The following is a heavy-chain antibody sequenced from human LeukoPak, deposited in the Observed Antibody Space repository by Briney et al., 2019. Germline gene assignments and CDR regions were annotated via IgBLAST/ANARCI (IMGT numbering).Heavy chain of an antibody. CDR2: IYYSGST. CDR1: GGSISSSSYY. J-gene: IGHJ5*02. D-gene: IGHD6-13*01. V-gene: IGHV4-39*01. CDR3: ARSSGYSSSGGLNWFDT. Sequence: PSETLSLTCTVSGGSISSSSYYWGWIRQPPGKGLEWIGSIYYSGSTYYNPSLKSRVTISVDTSKDQFSLKLSSVTAADTAVYYCARSSGYSSSGGLNWFDTWGQGTLVTVSP.